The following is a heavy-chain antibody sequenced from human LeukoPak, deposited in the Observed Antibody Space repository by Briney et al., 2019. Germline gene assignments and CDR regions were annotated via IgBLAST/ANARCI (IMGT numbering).Heavy chain of an antibody. Sequence: ASVKVSCKASGYTFTSYAISWVRQAPGQGLEWMGWISAYNGNTNYAQKLQGRVTMTTHTSTSTAYMELRSLRSDDTAVYYCARGRRITMVRETIDAFDIWGQGTMVTVSS. V-gene: IGHV1-18*01. CDR3: ARGRRITMVRETIDAFDI. D-gene: IGHD3-10*01. CDR2: ISAYNGNT. CDR1: GYTFTSYA. J-gene: IGHJ3*02.